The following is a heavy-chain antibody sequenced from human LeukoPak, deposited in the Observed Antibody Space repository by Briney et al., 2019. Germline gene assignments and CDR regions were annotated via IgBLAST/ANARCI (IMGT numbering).Heavy chain of an antibody. CDR1: GGTFSSYA. J-gene: IGHJ4*02. CDR2: IIPIFGTA. D-gene: IGHD3-22*01. V-gene: IGHV1-69*13. Sequence: SVKVSCKASGGTFSSYAISWVRQAPGQGLEWMGGIIPIFGTANYAQKFQGRVTITADESTSTAYMELSSLRSEDTAVCYCARDQKPYYYDSSKVIDYWGQGTLVTVSS. CDR3: ARDQKPYYYDSSKVIDY.